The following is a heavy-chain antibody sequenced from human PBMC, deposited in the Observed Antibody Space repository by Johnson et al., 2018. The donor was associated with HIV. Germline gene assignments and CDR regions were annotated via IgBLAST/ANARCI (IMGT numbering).Heavy chain of an antibody. J-gene: IGHJ3*02. D-gene: IGHD5-18*01. CDR2: IKQDGSEK. CDR3: AKEVPVYSYGYYDAFDI. CDR1: GFTFSSYW. V-gene: IGHV3-7*01. Sequence: VQLVESGGGVVRPGGSLRLSCAASGFTFSSYWMSWVRQAPGKGLEWVANIKQDGSEKYYADSVKGRFTISRDNSKNTLDLQMNSLRAEDTAVYYCAKEVPVYSYGYYDAFDIWGQGTMVTVSS.